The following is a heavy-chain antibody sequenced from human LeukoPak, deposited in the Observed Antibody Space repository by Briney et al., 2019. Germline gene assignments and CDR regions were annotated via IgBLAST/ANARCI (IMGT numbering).Heavy chain of an antibody. CDR3: ANNRASLDY. Sequence: PGGSLRLSCAASGFTFSNSGMSWVRRAPGKGLEWVANINQDGSEKNCVDSVKGRFTISRDNAKNSLYLQMNSLRAEDTAVYYCANNRASLDYWGQGTLVTVSS. CDR1: GFTFSNSG. V-gene: IGHV3-7*01. D-gene: IGHD2/OR15-2a*01. CDR2: INQDGSEK. J-gene: IGHJ4*02.